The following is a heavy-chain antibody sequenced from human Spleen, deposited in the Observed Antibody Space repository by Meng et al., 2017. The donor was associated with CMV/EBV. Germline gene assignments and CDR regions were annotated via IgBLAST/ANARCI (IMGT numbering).Heavy chain of an antibody. V-gene: IGHV3-30*02. CDR3: AREPTYGSGSYSLDY. D-gene: IGHD3-10*01. J-gene: IGHJ4*02. Sequence: GGSLRLSCAASGFTFHTFGMHWVRQAPGKGLEWVAFIRYDGTEEYYADAVKGRFTISRDNAKNSLYLQMNSLRAEDTAVYYCAREPTYGSGSYSLDYWGQGTLVTVSS. CDR1: GFTFHTFG. CDR2: IRYDGTEE.